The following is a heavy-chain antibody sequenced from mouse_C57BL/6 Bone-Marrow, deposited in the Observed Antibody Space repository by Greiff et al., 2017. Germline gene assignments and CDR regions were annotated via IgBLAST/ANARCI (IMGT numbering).Heavy chain of an antibody. Sequence: QVQLQQSGPELVKPGASVKLSCKASGYTFTSYDINWVKQRPGQGLEWIGWIYPRDGSTKYNEKFKGKATLTVDTSSSTAYMGLHSLTSEDSAVYFCARVYGYDDAAWFAYWGQGTLVTVSA. CDR1: GYTFTSYD. CDR2: IYPRDGST. CDR3: ARVYGYDDAAWFAY. J-gene: IGHJ3*01. V-gene: IGHV1-85*01. D-gene: IGHD2-2*01.